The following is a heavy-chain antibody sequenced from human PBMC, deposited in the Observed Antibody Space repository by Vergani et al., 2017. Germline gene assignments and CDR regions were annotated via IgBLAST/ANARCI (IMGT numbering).Heavy chain of an antibody. J-gene: IGHJ5*02. CDR1: GYTFTSYA. V-gene: IGHV1-3*01. CDR2: INAGNGNT. Sequence: QVQLVQSGAEVKKPGASVKVSCKASGYTFTSYAMHWVRQAPGQRLEWMGWINAGNGNTKYSQKFQGRVTITRDTSASTAYMELSSLRSEDTAVYHCARDQLLFSRNWFDPWGQGTLVTVSS. CDR3: ARDQLLFSRNWFDP. D-gene: IGHD2-2*01.